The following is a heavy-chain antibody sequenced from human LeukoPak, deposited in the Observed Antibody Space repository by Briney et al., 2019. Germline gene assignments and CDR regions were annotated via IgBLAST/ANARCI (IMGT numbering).Heavy chain of an antibody. D-gene: IGHD6-19*01. CDR3: AKEMYSSGRARIDY. V-gene: IGHV3-23*01. J-gene: IGHJ4*02. CDR1: GFTFSSYA. Sequence: GGSLRLSCAASGFTFSSYAMSWVRQAPGKGLEWVSAISGSGGSTYYADSVKGRFTISRDNFKNTLYLQMNSLRAEDTAVYYCAKEMYSSGRARIDYWGQGTLVTVSS. CDR2: ISGSGGST.